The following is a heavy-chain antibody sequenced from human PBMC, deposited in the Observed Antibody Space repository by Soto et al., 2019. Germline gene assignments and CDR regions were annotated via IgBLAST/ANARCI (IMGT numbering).Heavy chain of an antibody. V-gene: IGHV3-48*01. J-gene: IGHJ6*02. CDR1: GFTFSSYS. Sequence: GSLRLSCAASGFTFSSYSMNWVRQAPGKGLEWVSYISSSSSTIYYADSVKGRFTISRDNAKNSLYLQMDSLRAEDTAVYYCARGSGFGESYYGMAVWVQGTTVTVSS. CDR3: ARGSGFGESYYGMAV. CDR2: ISSSSSTI. D-gene: IGHD3-10*01.